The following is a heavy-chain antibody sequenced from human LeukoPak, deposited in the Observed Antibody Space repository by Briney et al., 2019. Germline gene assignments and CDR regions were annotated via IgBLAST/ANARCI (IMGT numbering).Heavy chain of an antibody. D-gene: IGHD6-13*01. CDR1: GFTFSDSY. CDR3: ARAFTSRAGLDY. Sequence: GGSLRLSCAASGFTFSDSYMTWIRQAPGKGLEWVSYISNSGSSIYYADSVKGRFTTSRDNAKNSLYLQMNSLRAEDTAVYYCARAFTSRAGLDYWGQGTLVTVSS. CDR2: ISNSGSSI. J-gene: IGHJ4*02. V-gene: IGHV3-11*04.